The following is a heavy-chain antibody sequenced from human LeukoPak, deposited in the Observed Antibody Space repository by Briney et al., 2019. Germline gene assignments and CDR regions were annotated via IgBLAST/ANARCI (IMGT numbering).Heavy chain of an antibody. CDR3: ASRHDYVWGSPYFDY. D-gene: IGHD3-16*01. CDR1: GFTFSSYW. Sequence: PGGSLRLSCAASGFTFSSYWMSWVRQAPGKGLEWLANIKQDGSEKYYVDSVKGRFTISRDNAKTSLYLQMNSLRAEDTAVYYCASRHDYVWGSPYFDYWGQGTLVTVSS. J-gene: IGHJ4*02. CDR2: IKQDGSEK. V-gene: IGHV3-7*01.